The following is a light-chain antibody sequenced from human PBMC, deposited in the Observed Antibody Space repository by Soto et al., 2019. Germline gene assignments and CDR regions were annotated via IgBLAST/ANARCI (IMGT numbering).Light chain of an antibody. CDR2: DTS. Sequence: EIVLTQSPATLSLSPGERATLSCRASQSVSRYLAWYQQKPGQAPRLLIYDTSNSATGIPARFSGSGSGTGFILTISSLEAEDFAVYYCQQRSSWPPTVGQRTKLEIK. CDR1: QSVSRY. J-gene: IGKJ2*01. CDR3: QQRSSWPPT. V-gene: IGKV3-11*01.